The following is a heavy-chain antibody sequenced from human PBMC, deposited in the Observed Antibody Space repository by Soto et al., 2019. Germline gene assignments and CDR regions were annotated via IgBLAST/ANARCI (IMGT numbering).Heavy chain of an antibody. CDR2: INPSNGFT. V-gene: IGHV1-46*02. CDR1: GFTFNTYY. CDR3: ARDWPDTYCGGDCPLGYFYHGMDV. Sequence: QVQLMQSGAELKKPGASVSLSCKASGFTFNTYYIHWVRQSPGEGLQWLGVINPSNGFTSYAQKFQGRVTMTADTSTTTVYLELSGLRSEDTAVYFCARDWPDTYCGGDCPLGYFYHGMDVWGQGTAVTVSS. D-gene: IGHD2-21*02. J-gene: IGHJ6*02.